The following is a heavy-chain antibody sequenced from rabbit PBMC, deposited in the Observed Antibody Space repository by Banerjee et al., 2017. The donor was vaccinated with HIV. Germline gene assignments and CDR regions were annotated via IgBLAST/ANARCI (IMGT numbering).Heavy chain of an antibody. CDR2: IYVGSGGGT. CDR1: GLDFSSSYW. D-gene: IGHD5-1*01. Sequence: QEQLVEYGGDLVQPEGSLTLTCKASGLDFSSSYWICWVRQAPGKGLEWIACIYVGSGGGTKYASWAKGRFTISKTSSTTVTLQMTSLTVADTATYFCARGGEGGYGYLDLWGPGTLSPS. V-gene: IGHV1S45*01. CDR3: ARGGEGGYGYLDL. J-gene: IGHJ4*01.